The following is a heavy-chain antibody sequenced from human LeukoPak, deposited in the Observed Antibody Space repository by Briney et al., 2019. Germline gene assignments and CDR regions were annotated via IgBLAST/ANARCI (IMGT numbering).Heavy chain of an antibody. CDR3: ARGPRYSSSWYPNYYYYGMDV. CDR1: GGSISGYY. V-gene: IGHV4-34*01. J-gene: IGHJ6*02. Sequence: SETLSLTCTVSGGSISGYYWSWIRQPPGKGLEWIGEINHSGSTNYNPSLKSRVTISVDTSKNQFSLKLSSVTAADTAVYYCARGPRYSSSWYPNYYYYGMDVWGQGTTVTVSS. CDR2: INHSGST. D-gene: IGHD6-13*01.